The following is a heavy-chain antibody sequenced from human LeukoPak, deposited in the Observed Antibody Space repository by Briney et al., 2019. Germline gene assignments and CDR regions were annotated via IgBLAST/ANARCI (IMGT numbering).Heavy chain of an antibody. CDR3: GRAGSGWFVSH. CDR2: INPSGGGT. J-gene: IGHJ4*02. CDR1: GYTFTNFY. Sequence: ASVKVSCKASGYTFTNFYMHWVRQAPGHGLEWMGIINPSGGGTSYAEKFQDRATMTRGTSTSTVYMELSSLRSEDTAVYYCGRAGSGWFVSHWGQGTLVTVSS. V-gene: IGHV1-46*01. D-gene: IGHD6-19*01.